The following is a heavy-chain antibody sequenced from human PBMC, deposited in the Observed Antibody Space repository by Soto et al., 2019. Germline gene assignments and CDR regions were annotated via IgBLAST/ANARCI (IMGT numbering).Heavy chain of an antibody. D-gene: IGHD3-22*01. CDR2: INPSGGST. Sequence: GASVKVSCKASGYTFTSYYMHWVRQPPGQGLEWMGIINPSGGSTSYAQKFQGRVTMTRDTSTSTVYMELSSLRSEDTAVYHCARDKDYYDSSGYPPSGMDVWGQGTTVTVSS. CDR1: GYTFTSYY. J-gene: IGHJ6*02. CDR3: ARDKDYYDSSGYPPSGMDV. V-gene: IGHV1-46*03.